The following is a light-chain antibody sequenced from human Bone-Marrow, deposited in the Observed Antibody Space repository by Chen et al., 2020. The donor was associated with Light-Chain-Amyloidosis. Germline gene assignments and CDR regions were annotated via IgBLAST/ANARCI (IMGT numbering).Light chain of an antibody. CDR1: SGSIATNY. V-gene: IGLV6-57*01. CDR3: QTYQGSSQGV. Sequence: NFMLTQPHFVSESPGKTVIISCTRSSGSIATNYVQWYQQRPGSSPTTVIYEDDQRPSGVPDRFSCSIDRSSNSASLTISGLKTEDEADYYCQTYQGSSQGVFGGGTKLTVL. CDR2: EDD. J-gene: IGLJ3*02.